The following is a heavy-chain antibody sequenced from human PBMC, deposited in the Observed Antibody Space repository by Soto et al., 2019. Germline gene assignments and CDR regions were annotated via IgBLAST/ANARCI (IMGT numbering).Heavy chain of an antibody. CDR2: IYYSGST. D-gene: IGHD6-6*01. CDR3: ARDLASRPDVLSQNWFHGMDV. Sequence: PSETLSLTCTVSGGSISSGGYDWSWIRQHPGKGLEWIGYIYYSGSTYYNPSLKSRVTRSVDTSKNQFSLKLITVASADPAVYYCARDLASRPDVLSQNWFHGMDVWGQGTTVTVSS. J-gene: IGHJ6*02. CDR1: GGSISSGGYD. V-gene: IGHV4-31*03.